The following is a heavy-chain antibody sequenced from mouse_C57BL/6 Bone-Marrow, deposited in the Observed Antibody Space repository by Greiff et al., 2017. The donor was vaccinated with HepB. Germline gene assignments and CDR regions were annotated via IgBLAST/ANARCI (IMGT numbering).Heavy chain of an antibody. CDR3: TVITTVVGAY. Sequence: VQLQQSGAELVRPGASVKLSCTASGFNIKDDYMHWVKQRPEQGLEWIGWIDPENGDTEYASKFQGKATITADTSSNTAYLQLSSLTSGDTAVYYCTVITTVVGAYWGQGTLVTVSA. D-gene: IGHD1-1*01. CDR2: IDPENGDT. V-gene: IGHV14-4*01. J-gene: IGHJ3*01. CDR1: GFNIKDDY.